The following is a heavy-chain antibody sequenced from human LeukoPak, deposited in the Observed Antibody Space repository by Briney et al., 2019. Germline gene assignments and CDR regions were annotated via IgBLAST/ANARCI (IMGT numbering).Heavy chain of an antibody. V-gene: IGHV3-21*01. CDR1: GFTFSSYS. D-gene: IGHD2-2*01. Sequence: GGSLRLSCAASGFTFSSYSMNWVRQAPGKGLEWVSSISSSSSYIYYADSVKGRFTICRDNAKNSLYLQMNSLRAEDTAVYYCARDLVGYCSSTSCYYLDYWGQGTLVTVSS. CDR3: ARDLVGYCSSTSCYYLDY. CDR2: ISSSSSYI. J-gene: IGHJ4*02.